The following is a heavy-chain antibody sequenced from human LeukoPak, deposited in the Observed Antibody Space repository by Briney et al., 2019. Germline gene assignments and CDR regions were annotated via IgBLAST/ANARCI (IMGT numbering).Heavy chain of an antibody. CDR2: ISSSSSYI. J-gene: IGHJ3*01. Sequence: GGSLLLSCAASGFTFSSYSMNWVRQAPGKGLEGVSSISSSSSYIYYADSVKGRFTISRDNAKNSLYLQMNSLRAEDTAVYYCARDPPRRGGSYFWGQGTMVTVSS. CDR1: GFTFSSYS. V-gene: IGHV3-21*04. CDR3: ARDPPRRGGSYF. D-gene: IGHD1-26*01.